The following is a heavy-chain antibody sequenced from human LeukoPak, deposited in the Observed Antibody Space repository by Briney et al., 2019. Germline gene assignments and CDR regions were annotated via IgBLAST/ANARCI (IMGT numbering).Heavy chain of an antibody. CDR1: GYTFTGYY. Sequence: GASVKVSCKASGYTFTGYYMHWVRQAPGQGLEWMGWINPNSGGTNYAQKLQGRVTMTTDTSTSTAYMELRSLRSDDTAVYYCARDPKIYIVVVPAVSYPATFHDAFDIWGQGTMVTVSS. J-gene: IGHJ3*02. D-gene: IGHD2-2*01. CDR3: ARDPKIYIVVVPAVSYPATFHDAFDI. CDR2: INPNSGGT. V-gene: IGHV1-2*02.